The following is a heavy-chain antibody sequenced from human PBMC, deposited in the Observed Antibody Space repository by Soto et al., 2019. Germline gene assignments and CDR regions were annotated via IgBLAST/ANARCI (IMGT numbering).Heavy chain of an antibody. D-gene: IGHD5-12*01. J-gene: IGHJ4*02. CDR1: GFTFSSYG. V-gene: IGHV3-33*01. CDR2: IWYDGSNK. Sequence: QVQLVESGGGVVQPGRSLRLSCAASGFTFSSYGMHWVRQAPGKGLEWVAVIWYDGSNKYYADSVKGRFTISRDNSKNTLYLQMNSLRAEDTAVYYCARAIVATMFDYWGQGTLVTVS. CDR3: ARAIVATMFDY.